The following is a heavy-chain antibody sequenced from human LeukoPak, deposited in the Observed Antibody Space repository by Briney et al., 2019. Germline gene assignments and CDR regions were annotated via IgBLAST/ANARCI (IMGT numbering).Heavy chain of an antibody. V-gene: IGHV1-2*02. CDR1: GYTFTGYY. Sequence: ASVKVSCKASGYTFTGYYMHWVRQAPGQGLEWMGWINPNSGGTNYAQKFQGRVTITRDTSISTTYMELSRLRSDDTAVYYCARDRTTVTKYYYYYYMDVWGNGTTVTVSS. D-gene: IGHD4-17*01. CDR3: ARDRTTVTKYYYYYYMDV. J-gene: IGHJ6*03. CDR2: INPNSGGT.